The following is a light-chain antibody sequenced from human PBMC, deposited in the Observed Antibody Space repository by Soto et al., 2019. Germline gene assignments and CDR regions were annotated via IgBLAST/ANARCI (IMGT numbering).Light chain of an antibody. CDR1: QSITSNY. Sequence: EIVLTQSPGTLSSSPGERATLSCRASQSITSNYLAWYQQKPGQSPRLLVYAVSGRPNGIQERFSGSGSGTDFTLTISRLEPEDFALYYCQQYGRSPYTFGQGTQLEIK. J-gene: IGKJ2*01. CDR3: QQYGRSPYT. V-gene: IGKV3-20*01. CDR2: AVS.